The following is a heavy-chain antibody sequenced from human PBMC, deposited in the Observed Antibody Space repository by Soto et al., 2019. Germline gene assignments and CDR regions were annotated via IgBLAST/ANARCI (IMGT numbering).Heavy chain of an antibody. CDR3: ARLHCSGGSCYSISWFDP. J-gene: IGHJ5*02. Sequence: PSETLSLTCAVYGGSFSGYYWSWIRQPPGKGLEWIGEINHSGSTNYNPSLKSRVTISVDTSKNQFSLKLSSVTAADTAVYYCARLHCSGGSCYSISWFDPWGQGTLVTVSS. CDR2: INHSGST. D-gene: IGHD2-15*01. V-gene: IGHV4-34*01. CDR1: GGSFSGYY.